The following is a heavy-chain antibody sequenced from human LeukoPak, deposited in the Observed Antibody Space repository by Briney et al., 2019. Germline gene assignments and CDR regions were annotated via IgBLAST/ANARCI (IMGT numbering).Heavy chain of an antibody. J-gene: IGHJ4*02. CDR3: ARDLSYYGSGSHYSYFDY. V-gene: IGHV3-30-3*01. CDR1: GFTFSSYA. Sequence: GGSLRLSCAASGFTFSSYAMHWVRQAPGKGLEWVAVISYDGSNKYYADSVKGRFTISRDNSKNTLYLQMNSLRAEDTAVYYCARDLSYYGSGSHYSYFDYWGQGTLVTVSS. CDR2: ISYDGSNK. D-gene: IGHD3-10*01.